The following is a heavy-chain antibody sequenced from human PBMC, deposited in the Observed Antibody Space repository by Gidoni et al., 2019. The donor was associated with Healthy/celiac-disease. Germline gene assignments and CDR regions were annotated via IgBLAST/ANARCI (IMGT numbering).Heavy chain of an antibody. CDR3: ARDYYGSGIAFRSIFDY. CDR2: ISAYNG. CDR1: GYTFTSSG. V-gene: IGHV1-18*01. Sequence: QVQLVQSGAEVKTPGASVKVSCKASGYTFTSSGISWVRQAPGQGLEWMGWISAYNGNTSTSTAYMELRSRRSDDTAVYYCARDYYGSGIAFRSIFDYWGQGTLVTVSS. D-gene: IGHD3-10*01. J-gene: IGHJ4*02.